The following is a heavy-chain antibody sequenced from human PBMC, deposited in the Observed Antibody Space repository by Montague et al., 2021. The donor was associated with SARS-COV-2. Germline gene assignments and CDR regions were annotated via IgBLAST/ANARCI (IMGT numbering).Heavy chain of an antibody. CDR1: GFTFSSYV. Sequence: SISLDASGFTFSSYVMSWVRQPPGKGLEWVSLIYSAGSSTSYADSVKGRFTISRDNSKNTMYLQMNSLRAEDTAVYYCARDEDITTAGGELLDYWGQGTLVAVSS. D-gene: IGHD3-16*01. J-gene: IGHJ4*02. V-gene: IGHV3-23*03. CDR3: ARDEDITTAGGELLDY. CDR2: IYSAGSST.